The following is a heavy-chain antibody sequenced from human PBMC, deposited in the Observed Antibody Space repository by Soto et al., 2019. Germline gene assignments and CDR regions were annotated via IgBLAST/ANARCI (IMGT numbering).Heavy chain of an antibody. CDR2: MNPNSGNT. CDR1: GYTFTSYD. J-gene: IGHJ4*02. D-gene: IGHD3-3*01. V-gene: IGHV1-8*01. Sequence: ASVKVSCKASGYTFTSYDINWVRQATGQGLEWMGWMNPNSGNTGYAQKFQGRVTMTRNTSISTAYMELSSLRSEDTAVYYCAREDPPLDAPDYWGQGTLVTVSS. CDR3: AREDPPLDAPDY.